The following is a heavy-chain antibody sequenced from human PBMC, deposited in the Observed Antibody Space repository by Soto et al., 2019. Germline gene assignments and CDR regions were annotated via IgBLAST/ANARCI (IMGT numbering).Heavy chain of an antibody. J-gene: IGHJ6*02. D-gene: IGHD5-12*01. V-gene: IGHV4-61*01. CDR3: ARAHSGYDSRGMDV. CDR2: ISDTGSG. CDR1: GGSVISGSYY. Sequence: QVQLQESGPGLVKPSETLSLTCTVSGGSVISGSYYWSWIRQPPGKGLEWVGCISDTGSGDYNPSLKSRVTISVHPSKRQFSLRLNSVTAADTAVYYCARAHSGYDSRGMDVWSQGTTVTVSS.